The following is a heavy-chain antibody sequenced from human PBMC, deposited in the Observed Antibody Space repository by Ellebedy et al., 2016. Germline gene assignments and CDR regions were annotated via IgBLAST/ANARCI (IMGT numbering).Heavy chain of an antibody. CDR3: ARGVDDWGSYRADY. CDR2: ISDRGGMT. V-gene: IGHV3-23*01. CDR1: GFTFTSYG. Sequence: GGSLRLSCAASGFTFTSYGMSWVRQAPGKGLEWVSVISDRGGMTYYADSVKGRFTISRDNSKNTVYLQMNSLRVEDTAVYYCARGVDDWGSYRADYWGQGTLVTVSS. D-gene: IGHD3-16*02. J-gene: IGHJ4*02.